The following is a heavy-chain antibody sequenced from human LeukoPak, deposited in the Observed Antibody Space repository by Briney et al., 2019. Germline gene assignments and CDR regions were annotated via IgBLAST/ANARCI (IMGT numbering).Heavy chain of an antibody. CDR3: ARDAGGDYSSSSDY. Sequence: SETLSLTCTVSGGSITNSGCYWGWIRQPPGKGLEWIGSIYYSGSTYYNPSLKSRVTISVDTSKNQFSLKLSSVTAADTAVYYCARDAGGDYSSSSDYWGQGTLVTVSS. D-gene: IGHD6-6*01. V-gene: IGHV4-39*07. CDR2: IYYSGST. J-gene: IGHJ4*02. CDR1: GGSITNSGCY.